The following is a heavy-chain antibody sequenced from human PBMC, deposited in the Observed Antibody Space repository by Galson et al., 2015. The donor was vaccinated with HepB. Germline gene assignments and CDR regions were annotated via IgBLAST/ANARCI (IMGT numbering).Heavy chain of an antibody. Sequence: SLRLSCAASGFTFSSYAMHWVRQAPGKGLEYVSAISSNGGSTYYADSVKGRFTISRDNSKNTLYLQMSSLRAEDTAVCYCVNQVVGFGDGRGYWGQGTLVTVSS. J-gene: IGHJ4*02. V-gene: IGHV3-64D*06. CDR1: GFTFSSYA. CDR2: ISSNGGST. CDR3: VNQVVGFGDGRGY. D-gene: IGHD3-10*01.